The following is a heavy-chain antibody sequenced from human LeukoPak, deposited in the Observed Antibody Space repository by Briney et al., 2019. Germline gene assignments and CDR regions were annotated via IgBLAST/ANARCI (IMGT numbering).Heavy chain of an antibody. CDR3: ASSSPDETRGYSYGPFDY. CDR1: GGSISSYF. V-gene: IGHV4-59*01. CDR2: LYYSGST. J-gene: IGHJ4*02. D-gene: IGHD5-18*01. Sequence: SETLSLTCTVSGGSISSYFWSWIRQPPGKALEWIGYLYYSGSTNYNPSLKSRVTISVDTSKNQISLKLSSVTAADTAVYYCASSSPDETRGYSYGPFDYWGQGTLVTVSS.